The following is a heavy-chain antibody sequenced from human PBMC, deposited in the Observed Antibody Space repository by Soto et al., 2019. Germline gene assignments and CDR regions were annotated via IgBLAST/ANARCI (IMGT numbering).Heavy chain of an antibody. CDR2: ISYHGSNQ. CDR1: GFTFSTYG. Sequence: GGSLRLSCAASGFTFSTYGMHWVRQAPGKGLEWVAVISYHGSNQYYADSVKGRFTISRDNSKNTLYLQMNSLRAEDTAVYYCAKDWDAFDIWGQGTMVTVSS. J-gene: IGHJ3*02. V-gene: IGHV3-30*18. CDR3: AKDWDAFDI.